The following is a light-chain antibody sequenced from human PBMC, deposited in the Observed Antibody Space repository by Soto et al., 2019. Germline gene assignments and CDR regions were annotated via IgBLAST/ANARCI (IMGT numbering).Light chain of an antibody. Sequence: DIQMTQSPSSLSASVGDRVTISCRSSQNIHKYLNWYQQRPGKAPKLLVYEATSLETGVSSKFSGSGSGTYFTLTINGLQPEDFASYYGPQSFVSPWTFGQGT. CDR3: PQSFVSPWT. CDR1: QNIHKY. V-gene: IGKV1-39*01. CDR2: EAT. J-gene: IGKJ1*01.